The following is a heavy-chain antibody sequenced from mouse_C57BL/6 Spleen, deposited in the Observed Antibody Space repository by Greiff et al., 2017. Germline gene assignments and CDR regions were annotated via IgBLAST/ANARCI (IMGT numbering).Heavy chain of an antibody. J-gene: IGHJ2*01. CDR2: INPSNGGT. V-gene: IGHV1-53*01. CDR3: ARSKGYDYDGGYYFDY. CDR1: GYTFTSYW. D-gene: IGHD2-4*01. Sequence: QVQLQQPGTELVKPGASVKLSCKASGYTFTSYWMHWVKQRPGQGLEWIGNINPSNGGTNYNEKFKSKATLTVDKSSSTAYMQLSSLTSEDSAVYYCARSKGYDYDGGYYFDYWGQGTTLTVSS.